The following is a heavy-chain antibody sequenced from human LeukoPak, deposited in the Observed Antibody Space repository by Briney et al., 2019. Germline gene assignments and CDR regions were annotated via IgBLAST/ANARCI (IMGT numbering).Heavy chain of an antibody. Sequence: GASVKVSCKASGYTFTGYYMHWVRQAPGQGLEWMGWISAYNGNTNYAQKLQGRVTMTTDTSTSTAYMELRSLRSDDTAVYYCARDIDGSWLNWGQGTLVTVSS. CDR3: ARDIDGSWLN. CDR2: ISAYNGNT. CDR1: GYTFTGYY. J-gene: IGHJ4*02. V-gene: IGHV1-18*04. D-gene: IGHD6-13*01.